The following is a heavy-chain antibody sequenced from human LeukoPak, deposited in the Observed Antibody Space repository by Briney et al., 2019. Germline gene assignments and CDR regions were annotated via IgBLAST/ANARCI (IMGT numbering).Heavy chain of an antibody. CDR3: ARQGIQLWLPFHY. D-gene: IGHD5-18*01. Sequence: SETLSLTCTVSGGSISSYYWSWIRQPPGKGLEWIGYIYYSGSTNYNPSLKSRLTISVDTSKNQFSLKLSSVTAADTAVYYCARQGIQLWLPFHYWGQGTLVTVSS. CDR2: IYYSGST. J-gene: IGHJ4*02. V-gene: IGHV4-59*08. CDR1: GGSISSYY.